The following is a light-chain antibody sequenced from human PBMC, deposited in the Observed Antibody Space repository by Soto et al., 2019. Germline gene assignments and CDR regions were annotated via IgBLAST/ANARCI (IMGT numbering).Light chain of an antibody. CDR2: GAS. Sequence: EIVLTQSPGTLSLSPGEGATLSCRVSQSVSSTYLAWYQQKPGQAPRLLIFGASSRATGIPDRFSGSGSGTDFTLTINRVEPEDVAVYYCHHYGGSLPFGQGTKVEVK. CDR3: HHYGGSLP. V-gene: IGKV3-20*01. CDR1: QSVSSTY. J-gene: IGKJ1*01.